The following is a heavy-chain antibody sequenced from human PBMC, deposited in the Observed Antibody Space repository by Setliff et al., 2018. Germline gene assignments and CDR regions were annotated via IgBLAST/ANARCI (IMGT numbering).Heavy chain of an antibody. CDR1: GFTVSSNY. J-gene: IGHJ4*02. CDR2: IYTDGTT. CDR3: VRGLPFDY. Sequence: GGSLRLSCAASGFTVSSNYMSWVRQAPGKGPEYVSIIYTDGTTYYADAEKGRFTISRDNSENTLYLQLNSLRAEDTAVYYCVRGLPFDYWGQGTLVTVSS. V-gene: IGHV3-66*01.